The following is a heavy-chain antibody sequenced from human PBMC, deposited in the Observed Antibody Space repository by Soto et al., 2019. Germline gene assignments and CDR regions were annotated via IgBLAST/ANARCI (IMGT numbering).Heavy chain of an antibody. J-gene: IGHJ6*02. V-gene: IGHV1-69*01. CDR1: GGTFSSYA. CDR3: VWGGGSYHYYYYGMDV. Sequence: QVQLVQSGAEVKKPGSSVKVSCKASGGTFSSYAISWVRQAPGQGLEWMGGIIPIFGTANYAQKFQGRVTITADESTSTAYMELSSLRSEDTAVYYCVWGGGSYHYYYYGMDVWGQGTTVTVSS. D-gene: IGHD2-15*01. CDR2: IIPIFGTA.